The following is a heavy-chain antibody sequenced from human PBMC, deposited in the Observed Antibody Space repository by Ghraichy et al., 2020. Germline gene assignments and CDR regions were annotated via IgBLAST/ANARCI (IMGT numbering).Heavy chain of an antibody. J-gene: IGHJ3*01. CDR2: ISHSGST. D-gene: IGHD6-13*01. CDR1: GGSVSGYY. CDR3: ARVKLGIAASDV. V-gene: IGHV4-59*02. Sequence: SETLSLTCTVSGGSVSGYYWSWVRQPPGKGLEWIGHISHSGSTNYNPSLDSRATISVDTSKNQVSLRLSFVTAADTAMYYCARVKLGIAASDVWGQGTMVTVS.